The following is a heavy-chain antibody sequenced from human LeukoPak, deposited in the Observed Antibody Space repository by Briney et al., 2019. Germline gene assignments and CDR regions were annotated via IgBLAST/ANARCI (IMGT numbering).Heavy chain of an antibody. V-gene: IGHV1-46*01. Sequence: ASVKVSCKASGYTFPRYYMHWVRQAPGQGLEWMGIINPSGGSTSYAQKFQGRVTMIRDTSTSTVYMELSSLRSEDTAVYYCARDHGYDSSGYHNWFDPWGQGTLVTVSS. J-gene: IGHJ5*02. D-gene: IGHD3-22*01. CDR2: INPSGGST. CDR1: GYTFPRYY. CDR3: ARDHGYDSSGYHNWFDP.